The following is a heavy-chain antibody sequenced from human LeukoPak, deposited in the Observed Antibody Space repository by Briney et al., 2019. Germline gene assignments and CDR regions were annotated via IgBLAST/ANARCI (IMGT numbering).Heavy chain of an antibody. V-gene: IGHV3-74*01. D-gene: IGHD5-24*01. CDR3: ASRRDGYNAFDI. Sequence: PGGSLRLSCVASGFTFRNYWMRWVRQVPGKGLVWVSRIKSDGIGTNYADSVKGRFTISRDNAENTLYLQMNSLRAEDTAVYYCASRRDGYNAFDIWGQGTMVTVSS. CDR1: GFTFRNYW. J-gene: IGHJ3*02. CDR2: IKSDGIGT.